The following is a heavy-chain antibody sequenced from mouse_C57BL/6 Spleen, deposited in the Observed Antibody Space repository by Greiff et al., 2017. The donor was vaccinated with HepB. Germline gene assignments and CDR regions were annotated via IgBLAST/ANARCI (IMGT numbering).Heavy chain of an antibody. D-gene: IGHD1-1*01. CDR3: AIGHYGSSSFAY. CDR1: GYTFTSYW. CDR2: IDPSDSYT. Sequence: QVQLQQSGAELVMPGASVKLSCKASGYTFTSYWMHWVKQRPGQGLEWIGEIDPSDSYTNYNQKFKGKSTLTVDKSSSTAYMQLSSLTSEDSAVYYCAIGHYGSSSFAYWGQGTLVTVSA. V-gene: IGHV1-69*01. J-gene: IGHJ3*01.